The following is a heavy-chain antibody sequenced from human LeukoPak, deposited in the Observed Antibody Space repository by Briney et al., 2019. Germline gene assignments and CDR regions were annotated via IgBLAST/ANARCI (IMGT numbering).Heavy chain of an antibody. CDR3: ARSDFRVMGATRWFDP. D-gene: IGHD1-26*01. CDR1: GGTFSSYA. Sequence: SVKVSCKASGGTFSSYAISWVRQAPGQGLEWMGGIIPIFGTANYAQKFQGRVTITADESTSTAYMELSSLRSEDTAVYYCARSDFRVMGATRWFDPWGQGTLVTVSS. J-gene: IGHJ5*02. CDR2: IIPIFGTA. V-gene: IGHV1-69*13.